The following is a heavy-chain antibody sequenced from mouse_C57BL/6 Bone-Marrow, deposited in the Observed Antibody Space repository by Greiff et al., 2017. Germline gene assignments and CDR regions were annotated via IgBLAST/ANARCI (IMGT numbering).Heavy chain of an antibody. V-gene: IGHV1-82*01. D-gene: IGHD1-1*02. CDR1: GYAFSSSW. CDR2: IYPGDGDT. CDR3: APRLSY. Sequence: QVQLQQSGPELVKPGASVKISCKASGYAFSSSWMNWVKQRPGTGLEWIGRIYPGDGDTNYNGKFKGKATLTADKSASTAYMQLSSLTAEDSAVYFCAPRLSYWGQGTSVTVSS. J-gene: IGHJ4*01.